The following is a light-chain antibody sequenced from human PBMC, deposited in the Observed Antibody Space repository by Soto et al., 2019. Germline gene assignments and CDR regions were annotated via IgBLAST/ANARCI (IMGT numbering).Light chain of an antibody. CDR2: GAS. V-gene: IGKV3-15*01. CDR3: QQYNNWPPIT. CDR1: QSVSSN. Sequence: EIVLTQSPGTLSLSPGERATLSCRASQSVSSNLAWYQQKPGQAPRLLIYGASTRATGIPARCSGSGSGTEFTLTISSLQSEDFAVYYGQQYNNWPPITVGQGTRLEIK. J-gene: IGKJ5*01.